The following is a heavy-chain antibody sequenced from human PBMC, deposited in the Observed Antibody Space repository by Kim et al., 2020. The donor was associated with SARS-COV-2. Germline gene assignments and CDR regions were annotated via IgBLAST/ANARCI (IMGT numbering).Heavy chain of an antibody. CDR2: INTNTGNP. D-gene: IGHD5-18*01. CDR3: VREGFRGYSYGRRYYFDY. Sequence: ASVKVSCKASGYTFTSYAMNWVRQAPGQGLEWMGWINTNTGNPTYAQGFTGRFVFSLDTSVSTAYLQISSLKAEDTAVYYCVREGFRGYSYGRRYYFDYWGQGTLVTVSS. CDR1: GYTFTSYA. V-gene: IGHV7-4-1*02. J-gene: IGHJ4*02.